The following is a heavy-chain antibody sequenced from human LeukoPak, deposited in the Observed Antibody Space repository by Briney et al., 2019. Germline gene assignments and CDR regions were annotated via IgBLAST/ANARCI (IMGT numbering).Heavy chain of an antibody. CDR1: GYTFTSYG. D-gene: IGHD3-3*01. CDR2: ISAYNGNT. CDR3: ARELDFWSGPQFDY. V-gene: IGHV1-18*01. Sequence: ASVKVSCKASGYTFTSYGISWVRQAPGQGLEWMGWISAYNGNTNYAQKFQGRVTITADESTSTAYMELSSLRSEDTAVYYCARELDFWSGPQFDYWGQGTLVTVSS. J-gene: IGHJ4*02.